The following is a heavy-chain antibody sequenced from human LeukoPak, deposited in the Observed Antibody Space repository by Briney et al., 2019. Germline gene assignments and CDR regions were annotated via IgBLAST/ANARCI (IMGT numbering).Heavy chain of an antibody. CDR1: GYTFNSYG. V-gene: IGHV1-18*01. J-gene: IGHJ4*02. D-gene: IGHD6-13*01. Sequence: GASVKVTCTASGYTFNSYGISWVRQAPGQGLEWMGWISAYNGTTSYAQKFQGRVTMTRDMSTSTVYMELSSLRSEDTAVYYCARDPSQVAAAGHLLDCWGQETLVTVSS. CDR2: ISAYNGTT. CDR3: ARDPSQVAAAGHLLDC.